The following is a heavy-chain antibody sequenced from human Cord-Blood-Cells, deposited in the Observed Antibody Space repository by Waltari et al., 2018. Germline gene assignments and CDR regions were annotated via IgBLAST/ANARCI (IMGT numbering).Heavy chain of an antibody. J-gene: IGHJ4*02. CDR1: GGTFSSYA. Sequence: QVQLVQSGAEVKKPGSSVKVSCKASGGTFSSYAISWVRQAPGQGLEWMGGSIPIFGTANYAQKFQGRVTITADESTRTAYMELSSLRSEDTAVYYCARRDGSGSYYYFDYWGQGTLVTVSS. CDR2: SIPIFGTA. CDR3: ARRDGSGSYYYFDY. D-gene: IGHD3-10*01. V-gene: IGHV1-69*01.